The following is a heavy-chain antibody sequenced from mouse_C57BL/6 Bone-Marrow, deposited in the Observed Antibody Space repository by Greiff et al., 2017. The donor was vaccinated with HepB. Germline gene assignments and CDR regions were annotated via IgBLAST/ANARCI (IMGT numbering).Heavy chain of an antibody. V-gene: IGHV1-54*01. CDR3: ARDYGSSYYFDY. D-gene: IGHD1-1*01. CDR1: GYAFTNYL. CDR2: INPGSGGT. Sequence: VQLQQSGAELVRPGTSVKVSCKASGYAFTNYLIEWVKQRPGQGLEWIGVINPGSGGTNYNEKFKGKATLTADKSSSTAYMQLSSLTSEDSAVYFCARDYGSSYYFDYWGQGTTITVSS. J-gene: IGHJ2*01.